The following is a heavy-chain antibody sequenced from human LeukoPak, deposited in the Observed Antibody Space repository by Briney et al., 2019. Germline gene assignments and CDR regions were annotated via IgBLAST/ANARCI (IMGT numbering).Heavy chain of an antibody. CDR3: ARGASYYGTYYFDY. CDR1: GFTVSSNY. V-gene: IGHV3-21*01. J-gene: IGHJ4*02. D-gene: IGHD3-10*01. CDR2: ISSSSSYM. Sequence: GGSLRLSCAASGFTVSSNYMSWVRQAPGKGLEWVSSISSSSSYMFYSDSVKGRFTISRDNAKNSLYLQMNSLRAEDTAVYYCARGASYYGTYYFDYWGQGTLVTVSS.